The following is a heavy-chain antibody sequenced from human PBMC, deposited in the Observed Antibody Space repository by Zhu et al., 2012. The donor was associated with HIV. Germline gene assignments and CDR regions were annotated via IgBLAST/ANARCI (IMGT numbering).Heavy chain of an antibody. Sequence: QVQLQESGPGLVKPSETLSLTCTVSGGSISSHYWSWIRQPPGKGLEWIGYIYYSGSTNYNPSLKSRVTISVDTSKNQFSLKLSSVTAADTAVYYCARGVILYYFDYWGQGTLVTVSS. J-gene: IGHJ4*02. CDR2: IYYSGST. CDR3: ARGVILYYFDY. D-gene: IGHD3-10*01. CDR1: GGSISSHY. V-gene: IGHV4-59*11.